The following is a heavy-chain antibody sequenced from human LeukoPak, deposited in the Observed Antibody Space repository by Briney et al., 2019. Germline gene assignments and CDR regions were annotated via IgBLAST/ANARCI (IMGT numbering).Heavy chain of an antibody. D-gene: IGHD5-18*01. CDR3: ARDFGYSYAKMRSDEDY. V-gene: IGHV1-46*01. CDR2: INPSGGST. J-gene: IGHJ4*02. CDR1: GYTFTSYY. Sequence: ASVKVSCKASGYTFTSYYMHWVRQAPGQGLEWMGIINPSGGSTSYAQKFQGRVTMTRDTSTSTVYMELSSLRSEDTAVYYCARDFGYSYAKMRSDEDYWGQGTLVTVSS.